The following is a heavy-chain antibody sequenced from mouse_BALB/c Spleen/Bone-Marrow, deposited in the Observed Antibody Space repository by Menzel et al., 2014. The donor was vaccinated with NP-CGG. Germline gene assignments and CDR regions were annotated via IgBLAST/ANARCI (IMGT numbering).Heavy chain of an antibody. V-gene: IGHV14-3*02. CDR3: AADNNGRTEWFAD. D-gene: IGHD1-1*01. J-gene: IGHJ3*01. Sequence: EVQLQQSGAELVKPGASVKLSCTASGFNIKDTYMHWVKQRPEQGLEWIGRIDPANGNTKYDPKFQGKATITADTSSNTPHLQLLRLTAEDTAFYARAADNNGRTEWFADWGPGTLVTVSA. CDR2: IDPANGNT. CDR1: GFNIKDTY.